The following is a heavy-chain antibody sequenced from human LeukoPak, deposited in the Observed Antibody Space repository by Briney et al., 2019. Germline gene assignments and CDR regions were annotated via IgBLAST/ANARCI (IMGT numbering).Heavy chain of an antibody. CDR1: GFTFSRYP. CDR2: ISYDGSDK. D-gene: IGHD3-22*01. CDR3: ARWYYYDSSGSPDY. V-gene: IGHV3-30-3*01. J-gene: IGHJ4*02. Sequence: PGGSLRLSCAASGFTFSRYPMHWVRQAPGKGLEWVAVISYDGSDKYYADSVKGRFTISRDISKNTLYMQMNSLRAEDTAVYYCARWYYYDSSGSPDYWGQGTLVTVSS.